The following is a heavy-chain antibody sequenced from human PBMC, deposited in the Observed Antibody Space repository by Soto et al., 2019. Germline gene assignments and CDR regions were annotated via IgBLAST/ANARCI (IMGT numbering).Heavy chain of an antibody. Sequence: GGSLRLSCAASGFTFSSYSMNWVRQAPGKGLEWVSCISCNSSSIGYADSVKGRFTISRDNAKNSLYLQMNSLRAEDTALYYCALGVGELDPFDYWGQGTLVTVSS. CDR1: GFTFSSYS. CDR2: ISCNSSSI. CDR3: ALGVGELDPFDY. D-gene: IGHD1-1*01. V-gene: IGHV3-21*04. J-gene: IGHJ4*02.